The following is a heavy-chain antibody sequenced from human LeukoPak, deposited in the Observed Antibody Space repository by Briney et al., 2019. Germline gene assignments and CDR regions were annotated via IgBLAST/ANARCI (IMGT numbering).Heavy chain of an antibody. Sequence: SETLSLTCTVSDGSISSYYWSWIRQPPGKGLEWTGFIYYSGSTNHNPSLKSRATISLDTSKNRFSPRLSSVTAADTAVYYCAARRDGYNNWYFDLWGRGTLVTVSS. J-gene: IGHJ2*01. CDR2: IYYSGST. CDR3: AARRDGYNNWYFDL. CDR1: DGSISSYY. D-gene: IGHD5-24*01. V-gene: IGHV4-59*01.